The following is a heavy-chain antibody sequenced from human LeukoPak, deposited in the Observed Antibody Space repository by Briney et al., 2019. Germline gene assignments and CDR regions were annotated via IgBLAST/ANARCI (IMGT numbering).Heavy chain of an antibody. CDR2: ISYDGSNK. CDR3: ARDRSIAALRDAFDI. Sequence: PGGSLRLSCAASGFTFSSYAMHWVRQAPGKGLEWVAVISYDGSNKYYADSVKGRFTISRDNSKNTLYLQMNSLRAEDTAVYYCARDRSIAALRDAFDIWGQGTMVTVSS. D-gene: IGHD6-6*01. V-gene: IGHV3-30-3*01. J-gene: IGHJ3*02. CDR1: GFTFSSYA.